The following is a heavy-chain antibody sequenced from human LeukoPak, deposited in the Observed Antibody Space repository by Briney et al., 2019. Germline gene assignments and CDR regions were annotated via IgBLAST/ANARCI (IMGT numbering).Heavy chain of an antibody. CDR3: TTEPLGFLNWFVP. CDR2: IKSKTDGGIT. CDR1: GFTFSNAW. Sequence: GGSLRLSCAASGFTFSNAWMSWVRQAPGKGLEWVAPIKSKTDGGITDYAAPVRGRFTISRDDSKNTLYLQMNSLKTEDTAVYYCTTEPLGFLNWFVPWGQGTLVTVSS. V-gene: IGHV3-15*01. D-gene: IGHD2-15*01. J-gene: IGHJ5*02.